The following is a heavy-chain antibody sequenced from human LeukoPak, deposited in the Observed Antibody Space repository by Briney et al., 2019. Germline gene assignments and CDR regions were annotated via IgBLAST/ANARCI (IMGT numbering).Heavy chain of an antibody. V-gene: IGHV3-23*01. CDR2: ISGSGGST. Sequence: PGTSLRLSCAASGFTFSTYAMHWVRQAPGKGLEWVSAISGSGGSTYYADSVKGRFTISRDNSKNTLYLQMNSLRAEDTAVYYCARAPGYGAAYYFDYWGRGTLVTVSS. CDR1: GFTFSTYA. CDR3: ARAPGYGAAYYFDY. J-gene: IGHJ4*02. D-gene: IGHD1-1*01.